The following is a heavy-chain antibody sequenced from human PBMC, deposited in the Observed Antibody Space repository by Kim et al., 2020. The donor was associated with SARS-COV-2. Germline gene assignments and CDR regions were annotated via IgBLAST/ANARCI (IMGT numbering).Heavy chain of an antibody. V-gene: IGHV4-39*01. Sequence: SETLSLTCTVSGGSISSSSYYWGWIRQPPGKGLEWIGSIYYSGSTYYNPSLKSRVTISVDTSKNQFSLKLSSVTAADTAVYYCARPRGDYGDYMDPRASFDIWGQGTMVTVSS. J-gene: IGHJ3*02. CDR2: IYYSGST. D-gene: IGHD4-17*01. CDR1: GGSISSSSYY. CDR3: ARPRGDYGDYMDPRASFDI.